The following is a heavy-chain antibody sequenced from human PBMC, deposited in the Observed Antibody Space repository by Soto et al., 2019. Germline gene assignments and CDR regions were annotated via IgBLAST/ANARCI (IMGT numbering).Heavy chain of an antibody. CDR3: ARVLWFGEPRDYCGMDV. CDR1: GFTFSSYG. Sequence: QVQLVESGGGVVQPGRSLRLSCAASGFTFSSYGMHWVRQAPGKGLEWVAVIWYDGSNKYYADSVKGRFTISRDNSKNTLYLQMNSLRAEDTAVYYCARVLWFGEPRDYCGMDVWGQGTTVTVSS. J-gene: IGHJ6*02. D-gene: IGHD3-10*01. CDR2: IWYDGSNK. V-gene: IGHV3-33*01.